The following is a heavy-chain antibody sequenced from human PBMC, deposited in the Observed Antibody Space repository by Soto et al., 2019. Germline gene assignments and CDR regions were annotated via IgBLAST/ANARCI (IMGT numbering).Heavy chain of an antibody. J-gene: IGHJ4*02. D-gene: IGHD5-12*01. Sequence: QVQLVQSGAEVKKPGASVKVSCKASGYTFTGYYIHWVRQAPGQGLEWMGWINPNNGDTNYAQKFQGRVTMTRDTSTSPAYMALSSLTFDDTAVYYCARHSGYDYVFDYWGQGTLVTVSS. V-gene: IGHV1-2*02. CDR3: ARHSGYDYVFDY. CDR1: GYTFTGYY. CDR2: INPNNGDT.